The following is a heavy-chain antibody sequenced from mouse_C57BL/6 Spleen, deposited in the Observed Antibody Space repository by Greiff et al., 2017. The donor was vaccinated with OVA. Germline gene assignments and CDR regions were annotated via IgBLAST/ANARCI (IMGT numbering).Heavy chain of an antibody. V-gene: IGHV1-64*01. CDR3: ARGGYYDYDKWFAY. J-gene: IGHJ3*01. Sequence: VQLQQPGAELVKPGASVKLSCKASGYTFTSYWMHWVKQRPGQGLEWIGMIHPNSGSTNYNEKFKSKATLTVDKSSSTAYMQLSSLTSEDSAVYYCARGGYYDYDKWFAYWGQGTLVTVSA. CDR2: IHPNSGST. D-gene: IGHD2-4*01. CDR1: GYTFTSYW.